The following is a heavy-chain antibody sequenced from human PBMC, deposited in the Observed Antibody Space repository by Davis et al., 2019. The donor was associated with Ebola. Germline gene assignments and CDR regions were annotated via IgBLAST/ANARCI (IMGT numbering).Heavy chain of an antibody. J-gene: IGHJ1*01. CDR2: IYPGDSDT. CDR1: GYSFTSYW. V-gene: IGHV5-51*01. D-gene: IGHD2-2*01. CDR3: ARQDYEYCSSTSCEYFQH. Sequence: GESLKISCKGSGYSFTSYWIGWVRQMPGKGLEWMGIIYPGDSDTRYSPSFQGQVTISADKSISTAYLQWSSLKASDTAMYYCARQDYEYCSSTSCEYFQHWGQGTLVTVSS.